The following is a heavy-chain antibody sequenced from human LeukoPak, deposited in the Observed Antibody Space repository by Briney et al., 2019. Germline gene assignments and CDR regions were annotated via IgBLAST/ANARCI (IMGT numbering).Heavy chain of an antibody. CDR2: INSGSDTV. CDR1: GFPFNSYV. Sequence: TGGSLRLSCVASGFPFNSYVVNWVRQVPGKGLEWVSYINSGSDTVYYADSVRGRFTISRDNAKSSLSLQMNSLRAEDTAVYFCARAYDPSGSHYYYFMDVWGKGTTVTVSS. V-gene: IGHV3-48*01. J-gene: IGHJ6*03. CDR3: ARAYDPSGSHYYYFMDV. D-gene: IGHD3-22*01.